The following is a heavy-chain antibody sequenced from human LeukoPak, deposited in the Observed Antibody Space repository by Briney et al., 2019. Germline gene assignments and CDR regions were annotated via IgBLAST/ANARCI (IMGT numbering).Heavy chain of an antibody. CDR2: ISGSGGST. D-gene: IGHD6-19*01. J-gene: IGHJ4*02. V-gene: IGHV3-23*01. Sequence: RGSLRLSCAASGFTFSSYAMSWVRQAPGKGLEWVSAISGSGGSTYYADSVKGRFTISRDNSKNTLYLQMNSLRAEDTAVYYCAKGNINSYSSGWCDYWGQGTLVTVSS. CDR1: GFTFSSYA. CDR3: AKGNINSYSSGWCDY.